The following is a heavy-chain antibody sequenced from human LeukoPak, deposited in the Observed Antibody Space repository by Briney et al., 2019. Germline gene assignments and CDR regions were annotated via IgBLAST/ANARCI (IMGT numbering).Heavy chain of an antibody. D-gene: IGHD4-11*01. CDR1: GYTFTGYY. J-gene: IGHJ4*02. V-gene: IGHV1-2*02. CDR3: ARDANVRDYSNSDY. CDR2: INPNSGGT. Sequence: VASVKVSCTASGYTFTGYYIHWVRQAPGQGLEWMGWINPNSGGTNYAQKFQGRVTMTRDTSISTAYMELSRLTSDDTAVYYCARDANVRDYSNSDYWGQGTLVTVSS.